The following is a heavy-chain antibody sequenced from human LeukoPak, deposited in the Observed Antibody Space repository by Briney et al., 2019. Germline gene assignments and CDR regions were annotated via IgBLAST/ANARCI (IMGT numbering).Heavy chain of an antibody. Sequence: GGSLRLSCAASGFTFSSYGMHWARQAPGKGLEWVAVIWYDGTNQYYADSVKGRFTISRDNSKNTVYLQMRSLRAEDTAVYYCAGGARTYYFDYWGQGTLVTVSS. CDR2: IWYDGTNQ. CDR1: GFTFSSYG. CDR3: AGGARTYYFDY. J-gene: IGHJ4*02. V-gene: IGHV3-33*01.